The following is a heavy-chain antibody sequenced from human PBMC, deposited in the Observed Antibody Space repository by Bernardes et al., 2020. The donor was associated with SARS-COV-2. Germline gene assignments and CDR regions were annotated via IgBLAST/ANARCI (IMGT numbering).Heavy chain of an antibody. Sequence: ASVQVSCKASGYTFTGYGISWVRQAPGQGLEWMGWISAYNRRRNIPQKFQDRPTMTTDTSTRTAYMELRSLRSDDTAVYYCAKDHGDYLGYYAMDVWGQGTTVTVSS. V-gene: IGHV1-18*01. D-gene: IGHD4-17*01. CDR1: GYTFTGYG. CDR3: AKDHGDYLGYYAMDV. J-gene: IGHJ6*02. CDR2: ISAYNRRR.